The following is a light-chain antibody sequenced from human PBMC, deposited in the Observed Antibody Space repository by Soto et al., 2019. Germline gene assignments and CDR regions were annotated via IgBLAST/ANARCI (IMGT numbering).Light chain of an antibody. CDR1: QSISSY. Sequence: DIQMTQSPSSLSASVGDRVTITCRASQSISSYLNWYQQKPGKAPKLLIYAASSLQSGVPSRFSGSGSGKGFPLTISSLQPEDFATYYCQQSYSTPYTFGQGTKLHIK. CDR2: AAS. V-gene: IGKV1-39*01. J-gene: IGKJ2*01. CDR3: QQSYSTPYT.